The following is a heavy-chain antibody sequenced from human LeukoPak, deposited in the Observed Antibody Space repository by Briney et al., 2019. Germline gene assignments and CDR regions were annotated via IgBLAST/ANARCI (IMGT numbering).Heavy chain of an antibody. CDR1: GGTFSSYA. J-gene: IGHJ4*02. Sequence: ASVKVSCKASGGTFSSYAISWVRQAPGQGLEWMGRIIPIFGTANYAQKFQGRVTITTDESTSTAYMELSSLRSEDTAVYYCARGGAAGSEYYFDYWGQGTLVTVSS. D-gene: IGHD6-13*01. CDR3: ARGGAAGSEYYFDY. V-gene: IGHV1-69*05. CDR2: IIPIFGTA.